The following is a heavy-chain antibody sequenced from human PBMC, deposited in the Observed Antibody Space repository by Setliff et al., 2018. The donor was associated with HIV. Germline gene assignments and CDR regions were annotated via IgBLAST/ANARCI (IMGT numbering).Heavy chain of an antibody. D-gene: IGHD3-16*01. CDR3: AKRTFGSGRFDP. V-gene: IGHV4-61*09. CDR1: GDSISSGSYY. CDR2: IHTTGST. Sequence: LSLTCSVSGDSISSGSYYWSWIRLPAGKGLEWIGQIHTTGSTNYNPSLKSRVTISIDTSKNQFSLKLNSVTATDTAVYYCAKRTFGSGRFDPWGQGTLVTV. J-gene: IGHJ5*02.